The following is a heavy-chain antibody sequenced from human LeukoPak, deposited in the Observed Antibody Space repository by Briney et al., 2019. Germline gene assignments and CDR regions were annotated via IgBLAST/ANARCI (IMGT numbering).Heavy chain of an antibody. CDR1: GGSFSGYY. J-gene: IGHJ4*02. V-gene: IGHV4-34*01. D-gene: IGHD2-2*01. Sequence: SETLSLTCADYGGSFSGYYWSWIRQPPGKGLEWIGEINHSGSTNYNPSLKSRVTISVDTSKNQFSLKLSSVTAADTAVYYCASSHADCSSTSCYWGQGTLVTVSS. CDR3: ASSHADCSSTSCY. CDR2: INHSGST.